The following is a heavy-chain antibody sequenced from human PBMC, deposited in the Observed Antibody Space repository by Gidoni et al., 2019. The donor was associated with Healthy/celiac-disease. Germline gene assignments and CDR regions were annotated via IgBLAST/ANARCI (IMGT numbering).Heavy chain of an antibody. J-gene: IGHJ4*02. Sequence: EVQLVESGGGLVKPGGSLRLSCAASGFTFSSYSMNWVRQAPGKGLEWVSSISSSSSYRYYADSVKGRFTISRDNAKNSLYLQMNSLRAEDTAVYYCARDTHYCSSTSCFMSFDYWGQGTLVTVSS. D-gene: IGHD2-2*01. CDR2: ISSSSSYR. CDR3: ARDTHYCSSTSCFMSFDY. V-gene: IGHV3-21*01. CDR1: GFTFSSYS.